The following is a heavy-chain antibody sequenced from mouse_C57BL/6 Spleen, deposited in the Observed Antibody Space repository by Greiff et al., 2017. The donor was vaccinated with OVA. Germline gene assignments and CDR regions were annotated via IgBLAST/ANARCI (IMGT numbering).Heavy chain of an antibody. CDR1: GYTFTDYY. CDR3: ARSEGRKDFDV. CDR2: INPNNGGT. Sequence: VQLQQSGPELVKPGASVKISCKASGYTFTDYYMNWVKQSHGKSLEWIGDINPNNGGTSYNQKFKGKATLTVDKSSSTAYMELRSLTSEDSAVYYCARSEGRKDFDVWGTGTTVTVSS. D-gene: IGHD3-3*01. V-gene: IGHV1-26*01. J-gene: IGHJ1*03.